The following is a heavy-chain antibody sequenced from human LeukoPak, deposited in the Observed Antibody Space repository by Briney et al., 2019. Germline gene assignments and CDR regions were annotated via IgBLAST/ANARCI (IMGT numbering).Heavy chain of an antibody. D-gene: IGHD6-6*01. CDR3: ARGGSSSYQVAYYYYYMDV. CDR2: MNPNSGNT. Sequence: VASVTVSFKASGYTFTSYDINWVRQAPGQGLEWMGWMNPNSGNTGYAQKFQGRVTMTRNTSISTAYMELSSLTSDDTAIYYCARGGSSSYQVAYYYYYMDVWGKGTTVTVSS. V-gene: IGHV1-8*01. CDR1: GYTFTSYD. J-gene: IGHJ6*03.